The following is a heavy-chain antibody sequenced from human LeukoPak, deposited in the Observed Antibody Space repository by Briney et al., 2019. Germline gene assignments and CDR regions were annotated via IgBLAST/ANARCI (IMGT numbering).Heavy chain of an antibody. J-gene: IGHJ4*02. CDR1: GFTFSSYS. Sequence: GGSLRLSCAASGFTFSSYSMNWVRQAPGKGLEWVSSISSSSSYIYYADSVKGRFTISRDNAKNSLYLQMNSLRAEDTAVYYCAKVTYGSGTYGVFDYWGQGTLVTVSS. V-gene: IGHV3-21*01. CDR3: AKVTYGSGTYGVFDY. CDR2: ISSSSSYI. D-gene: IGHD3-10*01.